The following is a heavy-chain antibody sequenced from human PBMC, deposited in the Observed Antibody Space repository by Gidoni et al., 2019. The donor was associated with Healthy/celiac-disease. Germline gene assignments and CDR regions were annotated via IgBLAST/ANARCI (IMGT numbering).Heavy chain of an antibody. V-gene: IGHV4-61*02. CDR1: GGSISSGSYY. J-gene: IGHJ1*01. Sequence: QVQLQESGPGLVKPSQTLSLTCTVSGGSISSGSYYWSWIRQPAGKGLEWIGRIYTSRSTNYNPSLKSRVTISVDTSKNQFSLKLSSVTAAETAVYYCAREIYCSSTSCYGRYFQHWGQGTLVTVSS. CDR2: IYTSRST. CDR3: AREIYCSSTSCYGRYFQH. D-gene: IGHD2-2*01.